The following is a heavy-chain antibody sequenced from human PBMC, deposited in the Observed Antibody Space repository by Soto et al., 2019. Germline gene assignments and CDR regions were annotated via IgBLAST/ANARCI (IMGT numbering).Heavy chain of an antibody. CDR2: IYWDDDK. J-gene: IGHJ3*02. CDR1: GFSLNTSGVG. CDR3: AHRRGVRDVIGAFDI. V-gene: IGHV2-5*02. D-gene: IGHD3-10*01. Sequence: QITLKESGPTLVKPTQTLTLTCTFSGFSLNTSGVGMGWIRQPPGKALEWLALIYWDDDKRYSPSLRSRLIITKYTSKNQVVLTMTNMDPVDTATYYCAHRRGVRDVIGAFDIWGQGTMVTVSS.